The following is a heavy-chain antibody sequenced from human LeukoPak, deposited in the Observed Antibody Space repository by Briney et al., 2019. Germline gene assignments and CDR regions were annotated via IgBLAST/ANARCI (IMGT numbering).Heavy chain of an antibody. CDR1: GGSNNSYY. CDR3: ARTPLVGFGELLPYYYYMDV. J-gene: IGHJ6*03. CDR2: IYTSGSS. V-gene: IGHV4-4*08. D-gene: IGHD3-10*01. Sequence: PSETLFLSCTVSGGSNNSYYWSWIRQPPGKGLEWIGCIYTSGSSNYNPSLKSRVTISVDTSKNQFSLKLSSVTAADTAVYYCARTPLVGFGELLPYYYYMDVWGKGTTVTVSS.